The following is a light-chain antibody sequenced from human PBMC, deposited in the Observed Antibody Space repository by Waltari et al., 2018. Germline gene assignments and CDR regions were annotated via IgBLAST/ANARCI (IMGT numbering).Light chain of an antibody. J-gene: IGLJ1*01. CDR2: DVT. CDR1: SSDVGGYNY. V-gene: IGLV2-14*03. CDR3: DSYTSSVTRI. Sequence: QSALTQPASVSGSPGQSITISCTGISSDVGGYNYVAWFQQYPGKAPKLLIYDVTNRFAGVSNRFSGSKSGNTASLTISGLQAEDEADYYCDSYTSSVTRIFGTGTKVTVL.